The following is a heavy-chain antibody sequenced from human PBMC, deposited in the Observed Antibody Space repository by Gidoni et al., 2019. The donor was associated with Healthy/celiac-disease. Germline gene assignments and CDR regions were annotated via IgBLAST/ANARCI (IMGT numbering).Heavy chain of an antibody. CDR1: GGSISSSSYY. CDR3: ARPTYDILTGYYMDV. D-gene: IGHD3-9*01. CDR2: IYYSGST. V-gene: IGHV4-39*01. Sequence: QLQLQESGPGLVKPSETLSLTCTVSGGSISSSSYYWGWIRQPPGKGLEWIGSIYYSGSTYYNPSLKSRVTISVDTSKNQFSLKLSSVTAADTAVYYCARPTYDILTGYYMDVWGKGTTVTVSS. J-gene: IGHJ6*03.